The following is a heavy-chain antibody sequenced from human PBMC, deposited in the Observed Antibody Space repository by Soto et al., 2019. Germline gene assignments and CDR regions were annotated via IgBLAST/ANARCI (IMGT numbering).Heavy chain of an antibody. CDR1: GYSISTGFN. Sequence: SETLSLTCAVSGYSISTGFNWAWIRQPPGKGLEWIGSIYHSGSTYYNLSLKSRVTISSDASKNQISLKLSSVTAADTALYYCASWAGQVHDFGGAFDFWGQGTLVTVSS. D-gene: IGHD4-17*01. CDR3: ASWAGQVHDFGGAFDF. V-gene: IGHV4-38-2*01. CDR2: IYHSGST. J-gene: IGHJ4*02.